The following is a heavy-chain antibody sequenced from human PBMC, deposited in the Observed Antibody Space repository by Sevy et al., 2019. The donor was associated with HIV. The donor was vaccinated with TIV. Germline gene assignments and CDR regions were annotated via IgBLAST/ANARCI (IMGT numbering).Heavy chain of an antibody. D-gene: IGHD3-16*01. Sequence: GGSLRLSCAASGFNFSNVWMSWIRQAPGKGLEGVGHVKSKTEGGTTDYAAPVRGRFGISRDDSKNTLYLEMTSLKTEDTAVYYCATGGSLFQHWGQGTLVTVSS. CDR1: GFNFSNVW. CDR3: ATGGSLFQH. J-gene: IGHJ1*01. V-gene: IGHV3-15*01. CDR2: VKSKTEGGTT.